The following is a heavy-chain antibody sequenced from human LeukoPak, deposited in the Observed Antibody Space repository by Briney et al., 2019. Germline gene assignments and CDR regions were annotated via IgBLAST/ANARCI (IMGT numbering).Heavy chain of an antibody. J-gene: IGHJ6*02. CDR2: IFDSVST. Sequence: SETLSLTCTVSGGSIRSYYWCWIRQPAGKGLEWIGHIFDSVSTNYNPSLNSRVTMSADTSKNQFSLKLSSVTAADTAVYYCARRYISTWVMDVWGQGTTVTVSS. CDR3: ARRYISTWVMDV. D-gene: IGHD6-13*01. V-gene: IGHV4-4*07. CDR1: GGSIRSYY.